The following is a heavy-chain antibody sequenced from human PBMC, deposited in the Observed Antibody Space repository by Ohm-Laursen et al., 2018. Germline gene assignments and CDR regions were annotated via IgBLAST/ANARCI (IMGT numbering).Heavy chain of an antibody. D-gene: IGHD3-3*01. CDR2: ISSSGSTI. Sequence: SLRLSCAASGITFSSHVMSWVRQAPGKGLEWVSYISSSGSTIYYADSVKGRFTISRDNSKNTLYLQMNSLRAEDTAVYYCAKGDRYYDFWSGYPWDYYYYYGMDVWGQGTTVTVSS. V-gene: IGHV3-48*01. CDR1: GITFSSHV. J-gene: IGHJ6*02. CDR3: AKGDRYYDFWSGYPWDYYYYYGMDV.